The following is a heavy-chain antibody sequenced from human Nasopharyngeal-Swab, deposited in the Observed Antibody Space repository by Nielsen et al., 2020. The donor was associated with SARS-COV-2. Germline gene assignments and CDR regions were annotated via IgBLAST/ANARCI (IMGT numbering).Heavy chain of an antibody. CDR3: ARAGRGYSNGEIDGFHYMDV. CDR2: IIPILGRA. Sequence: SVKVSCKASGGTFTNYGITWVRQAPGRGLEWIGRIIPILGRANNARKFQGRVTITADKSTSTVYMELSSLRSEDTAVYYCARAGRGYSNGEIDGFHYMDVWGRGTAVAVSS. J-gene: IGHJ6*03. V-gene: IGHV1-69*04. D-gene: IGHD5-12*01. CDR1: GGTFTNYG.